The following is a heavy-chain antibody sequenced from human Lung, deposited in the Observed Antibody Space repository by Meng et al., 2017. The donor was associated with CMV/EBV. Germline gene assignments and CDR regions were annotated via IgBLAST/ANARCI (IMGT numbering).Heavy chain of an antibody. Sequence: AGSXSLXCPVSGGSLSSIYCWGGIRQPQGKGLEWIGSIYHSGSTYYNPFLKSRVAMSVDTSKNQVSLKLSSVTAADTAVYYCARDPRGPFYCTNGVCYVYYFDYXGQGXLVTVSS. CDR3: ARDPRGPFYCTNGVCYVYYFDY. J-gene: IGHJ4*02. D-gene: IGHD2-8*01. V-gene: IGHV4-39*07. CDR1: GGSLSSIYC. CDR2: IYHSGST.